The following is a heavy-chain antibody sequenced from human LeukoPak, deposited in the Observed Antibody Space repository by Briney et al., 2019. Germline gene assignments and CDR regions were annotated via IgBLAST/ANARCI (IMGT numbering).Heavy chain of an antibody. Sequence: SQTLSLTCGISGDSVSRTDAGWSWIRQSPSRGLEWLGRTYYRSIWYKDDAGWYKDDAGSLKSRITINVDPVMNQFSLQLSSVTPEDTALYYCARGGLVRGSINSLIAFDVWGQGIMVTVSS. CDR1: GDSVSRTDAG. CDR3: ARGGLVRGSINSLIAFDV. J-gene: IGHJ3*01. V-gene: IGHV6-1*01. D-gene: IGHD3-10*01. CDR2: TYYRSIWYKDDAGWYK.